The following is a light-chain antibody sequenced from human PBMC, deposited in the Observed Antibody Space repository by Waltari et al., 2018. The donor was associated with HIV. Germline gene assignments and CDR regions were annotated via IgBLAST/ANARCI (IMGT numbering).Light chain of an antibody. CDR1: RSNIGSNY. J-gene: IGLJ3*02. V-gene: IGLV1-47*01. Sequence: QSVLTQPPSASGTPGQRATISCSGRRSNIGSNYVYWYQQLPGTTPKLLIYRNNQRPSGVPDLSSGAKSGASASLAISGLRSEDEADYYCAAWDDFFNWVFGGGTKLTVL. CDR2: RNN. CDR3: AAWDDFFNWV.